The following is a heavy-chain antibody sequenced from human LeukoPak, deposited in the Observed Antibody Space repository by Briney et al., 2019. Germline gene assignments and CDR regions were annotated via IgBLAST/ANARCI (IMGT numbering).Heavy chain of an antibody. V-gene: IGHV5-51*01. D-gene: IGHD1-7*01. CDR3: ARREGITGTTKWFDP. Sequence: GESLKISCKGSGYSFASYWIGWVRQMPGKGLEWMGIIYPGGSDTRYSPSFQGQVTISADKSISTAYLQWSSLKASDTAMYYCARREGITGTTKWFDPWGQGTLVTVSS. CDR1: GYSFASYW. CDR2: IYPGGSDT. J-gene: IGHJ5*02.